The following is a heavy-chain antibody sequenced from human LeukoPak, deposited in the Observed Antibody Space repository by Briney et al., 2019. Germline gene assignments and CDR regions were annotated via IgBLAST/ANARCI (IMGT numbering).Heavy chain of an antibody. CDR1: GFTFETFW. CDR3: ARDHDSDFEYFDF. V-gene: IGHV3-7*04. CDR2: IKQDGSDK. D-gene: IGHD4-11*01. Sequence: PGGSLRLSCVTSGFTFETFWTSSGRQAPRKGLEWVANIKQDGSDKYYGESVEGRFSISRDNAKNSLYLQLNNLRVEDTAFYYCARDHDSDFEYFDFWGQGTLVTVSS. J-gene: IGHJ4*02.